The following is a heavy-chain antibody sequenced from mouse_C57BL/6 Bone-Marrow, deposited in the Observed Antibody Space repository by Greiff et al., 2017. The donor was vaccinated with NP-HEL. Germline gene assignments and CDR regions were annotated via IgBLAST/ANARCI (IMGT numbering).Heavy chain of an antibody. CDR3: ARVYGSSYGLAD. D-gene: IGHD1-1*01. CDR1: GYTFTDYN. V-gene: IGHV1-18*01. Sequence: EVQRVESGPELVKPGASVKIPCKASGYTFTDYNMDWVKQSHGKSLEWIGDINPNNGGTIYNQKFKGKATLTVDKSSSTAYMELRSLTSEDTAVYYWARVYGSSYGLADWGQGTRGTVSA. J-gene: IGHJ3*01. CDR2: INPNNGGT.